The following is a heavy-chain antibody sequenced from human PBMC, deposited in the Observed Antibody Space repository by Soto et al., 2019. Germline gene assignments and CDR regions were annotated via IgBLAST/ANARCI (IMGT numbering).Heavy chain of an antibody. D-gene: IGHD2-15*01. CDR2: IYYSGST. Sequence: SETLSLTCTVSGGSISSYYWSWIRQPPGKGLEWIGYIYYSGSTNYNPSLKSRVTISVDTSKNQFSLKLSSVTAADTAVYYCARAVAATIEFDYWGQGTLVTVSS. J-gene: IGHJ4*02. V-gene: IGHV4-59*01. CDR3: ARAVAATIEFDY. CDR1: GGSISSYY.